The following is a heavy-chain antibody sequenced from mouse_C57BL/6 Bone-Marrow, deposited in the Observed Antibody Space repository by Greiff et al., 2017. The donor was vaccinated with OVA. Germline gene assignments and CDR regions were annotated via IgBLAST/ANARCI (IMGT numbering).Heavy chain of an antibody. CDR1: GFSLTSYG. CDR2: IWSGGST. Sequence: QVQLQQSGPGLVQPSQSLSITCTVSGFSLTSYGVHWVRQSPGKGLEWLGVIWSGGSTDYNAAFISRLSISKDNSKSQVFFKMNSLQADDTAIYYCARHDYDGRFAYWGQGTLVTVSA. CDR3: ARHDYDGRFAY. J-gene: IGHJ3*01. D-gene: IGHD2-4*01. V-gene: IGHV2-2*01.